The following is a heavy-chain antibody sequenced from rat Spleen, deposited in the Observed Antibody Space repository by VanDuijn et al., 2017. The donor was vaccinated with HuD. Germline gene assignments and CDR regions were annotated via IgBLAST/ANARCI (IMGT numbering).Heavy chain of an antibody. J-gene: IGHJ2*01. D-gene: IGHD1-12*03. Sequence: QVHLKESGPGLVQPSQTLSLTCTISGFSLISYSVNWVRQSPGKGLEWMGVIWGNGNTNYKSSLKSRLSISRDTSKSQVFLKMNNLQTEDTAMYFCASQHYYDGYYRDYWGQGVMVTVSS. V-gene: IGHV2S61*01. CDR2: IWGNGNT. CDR1: GFSLISYS. CDR3: ASQHYYDGYYRDY.